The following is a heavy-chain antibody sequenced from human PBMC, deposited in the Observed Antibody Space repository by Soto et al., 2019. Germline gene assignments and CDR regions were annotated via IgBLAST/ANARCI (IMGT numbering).Heavy chain of an antibody. CDR3: AREYKYYYDSSGYSDAFDI. Sequence: ASVNVSCKASGYTFTGYYMHWVRQAPGQGLEWMGWINANSGNTNYAQKLQGRVTMTTDTSMSTAYMELRSLRSDDTAVYYCAREYKYYYDSSGYSDAFDIWGQGTMVTVSS. V-gene: IGHV1-18*04. D-gene: IGHD3-22*01. CDR2: INANSGNT. CDR1: GYTFTGYY. J-gene: IGHJ3*02.